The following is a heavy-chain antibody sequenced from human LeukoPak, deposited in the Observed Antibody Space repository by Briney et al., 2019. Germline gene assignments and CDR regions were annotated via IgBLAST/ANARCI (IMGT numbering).Heavy chain of an antibody. CDR3: ARGRVRIVVVVAATDLGY. CDR2: INPNSGGT. D-gene: IGHD2-15*01. CDR1: GGTLNSYA. Sequence: ASVKVSCKTSGGTLNSYAISWVRQAPGQGLEWMGWINPNSGGTNYAQKFQGRVTMTRDTSISTAYMELSRLRSDDTAVYYCARGRVRIVVVVAATDLGYWGQGTLVTVSS. V-gene: IGHV1-2*02. J-gene: IGHJ4*02.